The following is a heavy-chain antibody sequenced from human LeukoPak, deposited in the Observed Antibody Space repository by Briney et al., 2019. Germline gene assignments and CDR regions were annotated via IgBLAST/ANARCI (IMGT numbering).Heavy chain of an antibody. Sequence: SETLSLTCTVSGGSISGYYWSWIRQPPGKGLEWIGYIYYSGSTNYNPSLRSRVTISVDTSKNQFFLRLVSVTAADTAVYYCARLGSSWSTNFYYYIEVWGKGTTVTVSS. J-gene: IGHJ6*03. D-gene: IGHD6-13*01. CDR1: GGSISGYY. CDR3: ARLGSSWSTNFYYYIEV. V-gene: IGHV4-59*01. CDR2: IYYSGST.